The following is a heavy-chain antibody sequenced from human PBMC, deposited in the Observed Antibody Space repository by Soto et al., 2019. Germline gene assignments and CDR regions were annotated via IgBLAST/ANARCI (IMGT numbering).Heavy chain of an antibody. CDR3: ARGGNFRDILTGPDY. CDR1: GYTFTGYY. V-gene: IGHV1-2*04. D-gene: IGHD3-9*01. J-gene: IGHJ4*02. CDR2: INPNSGGT. Sequence: ASVKVSCKASGYTFTGYYMHWVRQAPGQGLEWMGWINPNSGGTNYAQKFQGWVTMTRDTSISTAYMELSRLRSDDTAVYYCARGGNFRDILTGPDYWGQGTLVTVSS.